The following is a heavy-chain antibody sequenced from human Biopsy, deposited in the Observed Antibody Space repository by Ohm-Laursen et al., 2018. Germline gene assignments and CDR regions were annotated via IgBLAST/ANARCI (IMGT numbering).Heavy chain of an antibody. CDR2: ISPSGATT. CDR3: ARAGVGSDGTDSYYYGMDV. D-gene: IGHD1-14*01. J-gene: IGHJ6*02. V-gene: IGHV1-46*01. Sequence: SVKVSCKASGHTFATYHIHWVRQAPGQGLEWMGVISPSGATTSFSQKFQGQITMTRDTSTGTVYMDLNSLGSEGTAVYYCARAGVGSDGTDSYYYGMDVWGPGTTVTVSS. CDR1: GHTFATYH.